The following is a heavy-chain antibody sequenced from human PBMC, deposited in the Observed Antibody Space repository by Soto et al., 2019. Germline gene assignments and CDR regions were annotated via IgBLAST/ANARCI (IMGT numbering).Heavy chain of an antibody. CDR2: INAGSGNT. V-gene: IGHV1-3*01. Sequence: ASVKVSCKATGYTFSACTMNWVRQAPGQSLEWMGWINAGSGNTKYSQNFQGRVSITRDTSASTVYMELTGLTSEDTAVYYCARDTETLGPRANDALDIWGQGTMVTVSS. CDR3: ARDTETLGPRANDALDI. J-gene: IGHJ3*02. D-gene: IGHD3-3*02. CDR1: GYTFSACT.